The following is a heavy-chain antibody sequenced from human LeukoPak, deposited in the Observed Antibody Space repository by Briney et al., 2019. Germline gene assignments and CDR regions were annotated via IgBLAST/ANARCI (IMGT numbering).Heavy chain of an antibody. CDR2: ITCSGGRT. CDR1: GYTFSRYC. CDR3: ARDPYCSSTSCAWYFDL. Sequence: GGCVRLSRVASGYTFSRYCVSCAPRAPAKGLEWVSDITCSGGRTYYADSGKGGFTISRDNSKNTLYLQMNSLRAEDTAVYYCARDPYCSSTSCAWYFDLWGRGTLVTVSS. J-gene: IGHJ2*01. D-gene: IGHD2-2*01. V-gene: IGHV3-23*01.